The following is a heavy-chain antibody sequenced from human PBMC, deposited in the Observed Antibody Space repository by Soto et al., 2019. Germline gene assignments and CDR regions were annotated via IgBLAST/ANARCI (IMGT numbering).Heavy chain of an antibody. V-gene: IGHV4-31*03. D-gene: IGHD6-6*01. Sequence: SETLSLTCTVPGGSISSGGYYWSWIRQHPGKGLEWIGYIYYSGRTYYNPSLHSRVSIAVDTTENQFSLELTSVTAADTSVYYCARGSFSSSSSWFDPWGRGTLVTVSS. J-gene: IGHJ5*02. CDR1: GGSISSGGYY. CDR2: IYYSGRT. CDR3: ARGSFSSSSSWFDP.